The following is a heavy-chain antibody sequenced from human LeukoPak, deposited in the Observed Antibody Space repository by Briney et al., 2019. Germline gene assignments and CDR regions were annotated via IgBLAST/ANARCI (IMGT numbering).Heavy chain of an antibody. V-gene: IGHV3-48*04. CDR1: GFTFSSYG. D-gene: IGHD3-9*01. Sequence: GGSLRLSCRASGFTFSSYGMNWVRQAPGKGLEWASYISTSRSTTYYADSVKGRFTISRDNVKNSLYLQMDSLRGEDTAVYYCAKTDTAWFYLDSWGQGTQVTVSA. J-gene: IGHJ4*02. CDR2: ISTSRSTT. CDR3: AKTDTAWFYLDS.